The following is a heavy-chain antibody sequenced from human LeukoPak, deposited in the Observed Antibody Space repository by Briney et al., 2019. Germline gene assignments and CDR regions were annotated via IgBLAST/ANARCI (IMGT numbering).Heavy chain of an antibody. D-gene: IGHD1-1*01. Sequence: SETLSLTCTVSGGSISSGGYYWSWIRQHPGKGLEWIGYIYYSGSTYYNPSLKSRVTISVDTSKNQFSLKLSSVTAADTAVYYCARTPRKLVVDYWGQGTLVTVSS. V-gene: IGHV4-31*03. CDR1: GGSISSGGYY. CDR3: ARTPRKLVVDY. CDR2: IYYSGST. J-gene: IGHJ4*02.